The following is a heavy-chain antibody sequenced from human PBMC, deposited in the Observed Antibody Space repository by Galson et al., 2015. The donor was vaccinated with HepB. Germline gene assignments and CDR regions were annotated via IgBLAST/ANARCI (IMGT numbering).Heavy chain of an antibody. D-gene: IGHD7-27*01. CDR1: GFTFTCFA. CDR2: ISTGGSST. Sequence: SLRLSCAASGFTFTCFAMSWVRQAPGKGLEWVSGISTGGSSTYYADSVKGRFTISRDNSKNTLYLQMNSLRADDTAVYYCAKAAWDWGCFDYWGQGTLVTVSS. J-gene: IGHJ4*02. V-gene: IGHV3-23*01. CDR3: AKAAWDWGCFDY.